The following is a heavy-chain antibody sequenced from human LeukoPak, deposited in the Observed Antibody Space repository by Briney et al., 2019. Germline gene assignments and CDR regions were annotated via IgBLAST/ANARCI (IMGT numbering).Heavy chain of an antibody. CDR3: ARASAGLIRTRAIDF. Sequence: PSETLSLTCTVSGGPFSSTSYYWTWIRQPAGKGLDYVGHSSSSGSTDYNPSLKSRVTISVDPPKNQFSLQLNSVTAADTAVYYCARASAGLIRTRAIDFWGQGILVTVSS. V-gene: IGHV4-61*09. J-gene: IGHJ4*02. CDR2: SSSSGST. CDR1: GGPFSSTSYY. D-gene: IGHD3/OR15-3a*01.